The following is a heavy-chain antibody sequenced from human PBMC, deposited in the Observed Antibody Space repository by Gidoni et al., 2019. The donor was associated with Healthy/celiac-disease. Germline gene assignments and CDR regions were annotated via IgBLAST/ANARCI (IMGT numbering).Heavy chain of an antibody. CDR1: GFTFSSYS. CDR3: ARVTSRYYFDY. J-gene: IGHJ4*02. V-gene: IGHV3-21*01. CDR2: ISSSSSNI. Sequence: EVQLVESGGGVVRPGGFLRLSCVASGFTFSSYSMNWVRQAPGKGLEWVSSISSSSSNIYYADSVKGRFTISRDNAKNSLYRQMNSLRAEDTAVYYCARVTSRYYFDYWGQGTLVTVSS.